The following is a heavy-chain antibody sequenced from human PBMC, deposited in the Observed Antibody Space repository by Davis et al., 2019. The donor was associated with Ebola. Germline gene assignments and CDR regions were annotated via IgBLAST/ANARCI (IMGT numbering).Heavy chain of an antibody. D-gene: IGHD6-19*01. V-gene: IGHV1-18*04. CDR1: GYTFTGYG. CDR3: ARDTSGIAVAGQ. Sequence: AASVKVSCKASGYTFTGYGISWVRQAPGQGLEWMGWINGYNGDTNYEQKFQGRVAMTTDTSTSTAYMELRSLRSDDTAVYYCARDTSGIAVAGQWGQGTLVTVSS. CDR2: INGYNGDT. J-gene: IGHJ4*02.